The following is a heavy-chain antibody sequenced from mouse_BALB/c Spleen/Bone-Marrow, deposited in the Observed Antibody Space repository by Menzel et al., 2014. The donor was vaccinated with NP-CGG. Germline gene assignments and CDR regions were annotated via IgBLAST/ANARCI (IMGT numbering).Heavy chain of an antibody. D-gene: IGHD4-1*01. CDR1: GFTFSSFG. Sequence: EVKLEESGGGLVQPGGSRELSCAASGFTFSSFGMHWVRQAPEKGLEWVAYISSGSSPIFYADTVKGRFTISRDNPKNTLFLQMTSLRSEDTAMYYCTRGGNWEDFDYWGQGTTLTVSS. CDR2: ISSGSSPI. J-gene: IGHJ2*01. CDR3: TRGGNWEDFDY. V-gene: IGHV5-17*02.